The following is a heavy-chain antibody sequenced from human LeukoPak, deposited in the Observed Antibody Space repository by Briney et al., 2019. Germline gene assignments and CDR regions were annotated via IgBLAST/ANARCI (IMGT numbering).Heavy chain of an antibody. V-gene: IGHV3-7*01. J-gene: IGHJ4*02. D-gene: IGHD1-1*01. CDR1: GFAFNYYW. Sequence: GESLRLSCAASGFAFNYYWMTWVRQAPGKGLEWVANIKQDGSEMYYMDSVKGRFTISRDNAKDSLYLQMNSLTAEDTAVYYCARGTAEITHWGQGILVTVSS. CDR3: ARGTAEITH. CDR2: IKQDGSEM.